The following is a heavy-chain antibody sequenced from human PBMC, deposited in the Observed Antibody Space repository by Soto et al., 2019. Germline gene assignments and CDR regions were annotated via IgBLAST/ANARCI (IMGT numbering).Heavy chain of an antibody. CDR3: ASGFGLSRGLDV. CDR1: GGSISSYY. D-gene: IGHD3-16*01. V-gene: IGHV4-59*01. CDR2: IYYSGST. J-gene: IGHJ6*02. Sequence: PXATLSLTFTVSGGSISSYYWSWIRQPPGKGLEWIGYIYYSGSTNYNPSLKSRVTISVDTSKNQFSLKLSSVTAADTAVYYCASGFGLSRGLDVWGQGTTVTVSS.